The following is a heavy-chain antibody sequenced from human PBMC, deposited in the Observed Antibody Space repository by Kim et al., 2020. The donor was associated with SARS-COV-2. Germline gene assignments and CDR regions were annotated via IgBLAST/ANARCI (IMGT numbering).Heavy chain of an antibody. CDR3: AAPWGTSQYAMDV. J-gene: IGHJ6*02. CDR2: INSDGSIT. V-gene: IGHV3-74*01. D-gene: IGHD3-16*01. Sequence: GGSLRLSCEASGFSFSRKWIHWVRQVPGKGPVWVSRINSDGSITNYADSVRGRFTISRDDAKNTLSLQMNSLRAEDTAVYYCAAPWGTSQYAMDVWGQGTAVSVSS. CDR1: GFSFSRKW.